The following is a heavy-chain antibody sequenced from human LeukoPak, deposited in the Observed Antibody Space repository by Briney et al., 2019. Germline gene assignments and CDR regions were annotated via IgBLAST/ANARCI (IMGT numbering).Heavy chain of an antibody. CDR1: GGSISSYY. CDR2: FYYSGST. V-gene: IGHV4-59*01. J-gene: IGHJ4*02. Sequence: PSETLSLTCTVSGGSISSYYWSWIRQPPGKGLEWIGYFYYSGSTNYNPSLKSRVTISVDTSKNQFSLKLSSVTAADTAVYYCARGESPDYWGQGTLVTVSS. CDR3: ARGESPDY.